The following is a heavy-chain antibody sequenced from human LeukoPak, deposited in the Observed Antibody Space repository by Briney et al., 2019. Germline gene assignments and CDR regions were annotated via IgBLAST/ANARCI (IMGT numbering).Heavy chain of an antibody. D-gene: IGHD2-2*01. J-gene: IGHJ3*02. CDR3: ARDYCSSTSYSGHAFDI. Sequence: ASVKVSCKASGYTFTGYYMHWVRQAPGQGLEWMGWINPNSGGTNYAQKFQGWVTMTRDTSISTAYMELSRLRSDDTAVYYCARDYCSSTSYSGHAFDIWGQGTMVTVSS. CDR2: INPNSGGT. CDR1: GYTFTGYY. V-gene: IGHV1-2*04.